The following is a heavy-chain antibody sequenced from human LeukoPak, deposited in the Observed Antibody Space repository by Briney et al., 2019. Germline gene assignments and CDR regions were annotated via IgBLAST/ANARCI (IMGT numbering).Heavy chain of an antibody. V-gene: IGHV3-74*01. Sequence: GGSLRLSCAASGFTFSSYWMHWVRQAPGKGLVWVSRINSDGSSTSYADSVKGRFTISRDNAKNTLYLQMNSLSAEDTAVYYCARGVAARLPFDYWGQGTLVTVSS. D-gene: IGHD6-25*01. CDR1: GFTFSSYW. CDR2: INSDGSST. CDR3: ARGVAARLPFDY. J-gene: IGHJ4*02.